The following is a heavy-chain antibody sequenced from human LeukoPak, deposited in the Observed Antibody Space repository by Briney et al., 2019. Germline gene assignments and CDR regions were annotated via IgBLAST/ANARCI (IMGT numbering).Heavy chain of an antibody. D-gene: IGHD3-22*01. Sequence: GGTLRLSCAASGFTFSSYGMSWVRQAPGKGLEWVSAISSTGGSTYYADSVRGRFIISRDNAKNSLYLQMNSLRAEDTAVYYCARIPDYYDSSGYYDYWGQGTLVTVSS. CDR3: ARIPDYYDSSGYYDY. CDR2: ISSTGGST. V-gene: IGHV3-23*01. J-gene: IGHJ4*02. CDR1: GFTFSSYG.